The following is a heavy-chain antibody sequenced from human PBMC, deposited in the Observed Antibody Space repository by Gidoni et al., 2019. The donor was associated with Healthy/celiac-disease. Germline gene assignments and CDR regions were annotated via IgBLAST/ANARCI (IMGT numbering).Heavy chain of an antibody. CDR2: INHSGST. V-gene: IGHV4-34*01. Sequence: QVQLQQWGAGLLKPSETLSLTCAVYGGSFSGYYWSWIRQPPGKGLEWIGEINHSGSTNYNPSLKSRVTISVDTSKNQFSLKLSSVTAADTAVYYCARDGYCSSTSCYRMDVWGQGTTVTVSS. J-gene: IGHJ6*02. CDR3: ARDGYCSSTSCYRMDV. D-gene: IGHD2-2*01. CDR1: GGSFSGYY.